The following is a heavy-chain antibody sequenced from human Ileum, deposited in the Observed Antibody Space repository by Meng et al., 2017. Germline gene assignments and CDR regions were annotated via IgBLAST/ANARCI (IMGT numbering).Heavy chain of an antibody. J-gene: IGHJ5*02. Sequence: SVKVSCKASGGTFSSYAISWVRQAPGQGLEWMGGIIPIFGTANYAQKFQGRVTITADESTSTAYMELSSLRSEDTVVYYCARGGGGYSSGWYVFYWFDPWGQGTLVTVSS. V-gene: IGHV1-69*13. CDR2: IIPIFGTA. CDR1: GGTFSSYA. CDR3: ARGGGGYSSGWYVFYWFDP. D-gene: IGHD6-19*01.